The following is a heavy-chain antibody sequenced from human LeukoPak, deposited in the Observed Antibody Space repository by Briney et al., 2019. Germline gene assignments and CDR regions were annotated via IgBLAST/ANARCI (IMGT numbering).Heavy chain of an antibody. CDR1: GFTFSSYA. CDR3: AKIMVRGVITTYDAFDI. CDR2: ISGSGGST. Sequence: PGGSLRLSCAASGFTFSSYAMSWVRQAPGKGLEWVSAISGSGGSTYYADSVKGRFTISRDNSKNTLYLQMNSLRAEDTAVYYCAKIMVRGVITTYDAFDIWGQGTMVTVSS. D-gene: IGHD3-10*01. V-gene: IGHV3-23*01. J-gene: IGHJ3*02.